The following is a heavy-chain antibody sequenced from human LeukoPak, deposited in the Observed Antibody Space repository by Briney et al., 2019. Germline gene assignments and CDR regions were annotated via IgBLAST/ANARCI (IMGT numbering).Heavy chain of an antibody. CDR2: IWYDGSNK. V-gene: IGHV3-33*01. CDR1: GLTFSSYG. Sequence: PGRSLSLSCAASGLTFSSYGMHRVRQAPGKGLEWVAVIWYDGSNKYYADSVKGRFTISRDNSKNTLYLQMNSLRAEDTAVYYCARDLTYSSGWNEFDYWGQGTLVTVSS. D-gene: IGHD6-19*01. CDR3: ARDLTYSSGWNEFDY. J-gene: IGHJ4*02.